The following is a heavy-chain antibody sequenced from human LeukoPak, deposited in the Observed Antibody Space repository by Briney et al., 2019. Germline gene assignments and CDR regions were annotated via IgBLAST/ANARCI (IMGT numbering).Heavy chain of an antibody. CDR2: INHSGST. D-gene: IGHD1-26*01. J-gene: IGHJ3*02. V-gene: IGHV4-34*01. Sequence: PSETLSLTCAVYGGSFSGYYWSWIRQPPGKGLEWIGEINHSGSTNYNPSLKGRVTISVDTSKNQFSLKLSSVTAADTAVYYCARSVVGQNSPAFDIWGQGTMVTVSS. CDR3: ARSVVGQNSPAFDI. CDR1: GGSFSGYY.